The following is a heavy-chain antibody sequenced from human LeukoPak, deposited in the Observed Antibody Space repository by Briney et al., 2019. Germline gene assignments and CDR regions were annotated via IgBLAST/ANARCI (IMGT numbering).Heavy chain of an antibody. V-gene: IGHV1-24*01. CDR1: GYTLTELS. D-gene: IGHD2-15*01. J-gene: IGHJ5*02. CDR3: ATVRGGYCSGGSCRALNWFDP. CDR2: FDPEDGET. Sequence: ASVKVSCKVSGYTLTELSMHWVRQAPGKGLEWMGGFDPEDGETIYAQKFQDRVTMTEDTSTDTAYMELSSLRSEDTAVYYCATVRGGYCSGGSCRALNWFDPWRQGTLVTVSS.